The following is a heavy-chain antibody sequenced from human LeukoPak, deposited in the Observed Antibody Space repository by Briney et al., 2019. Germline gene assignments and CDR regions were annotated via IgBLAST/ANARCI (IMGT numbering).Heavy chain of an antibody. CDR3: VRSSYYYDSLDY. J-gene: IGHJ4*02. CDR1: GGSISRYY. V-gene: IGHV4-59*01. Sequence: KPSETLSLTCTVSGGSISRYYWSWIRQPPGKGLEWIGYIYYSGTTNYNPSLKSRVTISVDTSKDQFSLKLSSVTAADTAIYYCVRSSYYYDSLDYWGQGTLVTVSS. D-gene: IGHD3-22*01. CDR2: IYYSGTT.